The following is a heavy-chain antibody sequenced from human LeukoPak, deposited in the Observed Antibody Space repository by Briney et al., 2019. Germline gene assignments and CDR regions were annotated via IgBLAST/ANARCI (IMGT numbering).Heavy chain of an antibody. D-gene: IGHD3-3*01. CDR2: ISAYNGNT. J-gene: IGHJ3*02. V-gene: IGHV1-18*01. Sequence: APVKVSCKASGYTFTSYGISWVRQAPGQGLEWMGWISAYNGNTNYAQKLQGRVTMTTDTSTSTAYMELRSLRSDDTAVYYCARDLQRWLRFLEWFPGGDAFDIWGQGTMVTVSS. CDR1: GYTFTSYG. CDR3: ARDLQRWLRFLEWFPGGDAFDI.